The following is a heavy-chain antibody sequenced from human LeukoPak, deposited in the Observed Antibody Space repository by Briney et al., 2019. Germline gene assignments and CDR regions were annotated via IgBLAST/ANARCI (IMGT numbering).Heavy chain of an antibody. J-gene: IGHJ5*02. Sequence: PGGSLRLSCAASGFTFSSYAMSWVRQAPGKGLEWVSAISGSGGSTYYADSVKGRFTISRDNSKNTLYLQMNSLRAEDTAVYYCAKSPCSGGSCYSSPWFDPWGQGTLVTVSS. V-gene: IGHV3-23*01. CDR3: AKSPCSGGSCYSSPWFDP. CDR1: GFTFSSYA. D-gene: IGHD2-15*01. CDR2: ISGSGGST.